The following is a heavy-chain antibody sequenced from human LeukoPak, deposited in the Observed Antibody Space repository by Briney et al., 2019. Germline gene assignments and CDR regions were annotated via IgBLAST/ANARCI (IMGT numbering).Heavy chain of an antibody. J-gene: IGHJ3*02. V-gene: IGHV3-7*03. CDR2: IKEDGSEK. CDR1: GFTFSSYS. D-gene: IGHD1-26*01. Sequence: GGSLRPSCAASGFTFSSYSMNWVRQAPGKGLEWVANIKEDGSEKYYVDSVRGRFTISRDNAKNSLYLQMNSLRAEDTAVYYCARLHSGRYYGDAFDIWGQGTMDTVSS. CDR3: ARLHSGRYYGDAFDI.